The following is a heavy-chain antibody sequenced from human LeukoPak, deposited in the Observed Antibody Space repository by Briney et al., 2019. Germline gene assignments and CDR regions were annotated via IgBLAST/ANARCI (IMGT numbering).Heavy chain of an antibody. D-gene: IGHD5-24*01. CDR2: IRYDGSNK. Sequence: GGSLRLSCAASGFTFSSYGMHWVRQAPGKGLEWVAFIRYDGSNKYYADSVKGRFTISRDNSKNTLYLQMNSLRAEDTAVYYCARAANDGYNTILDYWGQGTLVTVSS. CDR3: ARAANDGYNTILDY. CDR1: GFTFSSYG. V-gene: IGHV3-30*02. J-gene: IGHJ4*02.